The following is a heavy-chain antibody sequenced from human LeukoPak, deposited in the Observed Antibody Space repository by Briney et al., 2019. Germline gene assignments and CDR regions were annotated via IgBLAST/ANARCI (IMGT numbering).Heavy chain of an antibody. Sequence: ASVKVSCKASGYTFTGYYIHWVRQAPGQGLEWMGIINPSGGSTSYAQKFQGRVTMTRDTSTSTVYMELSSLRSEDTAVYYCARDEVLGLDLDYWGQGTLVTVSS. CDR1: GYTFTGYY. D-gene: IGHD3-9*01. CDR3: ARDEVLGLDLDY. J-gene: IGHJ4*02. CDR2: INPSGGST. V-gene: IGHV1-46*01.